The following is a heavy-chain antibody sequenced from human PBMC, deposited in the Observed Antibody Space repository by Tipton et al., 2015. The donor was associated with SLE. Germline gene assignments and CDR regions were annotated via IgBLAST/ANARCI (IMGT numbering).Heavy chain of an antibody. J-gene: IGHJ6*03. Sequence: TLSLTCTVSGGSISSGSYYWSWIRQPAGKGLEWIGYIYTSGSTNYNPSLQSRATISMDRSKNEFFLNLNSVTAADTAVYYCARLGRFLNHYYADVWGEGTAVTVSS. D-gene: IGHD1-14*01. CDR2: IYTSGST. V-gene: IGHV4-61*09. CDR3: ARLGRFLNHYYADV. CDR1: GGSISSGSYY.